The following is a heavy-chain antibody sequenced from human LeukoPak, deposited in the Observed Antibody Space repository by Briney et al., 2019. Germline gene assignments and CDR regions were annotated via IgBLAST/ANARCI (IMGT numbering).Heavy chain of an antibody. CDR3: ARRYSGYDTYFDY. J-gene: IGHJ4*02. D-gene: IGHD5-12*01. V-gene: IGHV1-3*01. Sequence: ASVKVSCKASGYTFTSYAMHWVRQAPGQRLEWMGWINAGNGNTEYSQKFQGRVTITRDTSASTAYMELSSLRSEDTAVYYCARRYSGYDTYFDYWGQGTLVTVSS. CDR2: INAGNGNT. CDR1: GYTFTSYA.